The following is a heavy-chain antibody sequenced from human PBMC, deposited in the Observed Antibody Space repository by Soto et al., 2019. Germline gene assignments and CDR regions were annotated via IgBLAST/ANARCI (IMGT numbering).Heavy chain of an antibody. CDR2: TSYDGSNN. V-gene: IGHV3-33*05. D-gene: IGHD3-16*01. CDR3: ARWGTTGGLDV. J-gene: IGHJ4*02. Sequence: QMQLVESGGGVVQPGTSLRLSCVGSGFTFRSYVIHWVRQAPGKGLEWVALTSYDGSNNFYGDSVKGRFTISRHNSRNTVELQMDSLRFEDTALYYCARWGTTGGLDVWGQGTLVSVSS. CDR1: GFTFRSYV.